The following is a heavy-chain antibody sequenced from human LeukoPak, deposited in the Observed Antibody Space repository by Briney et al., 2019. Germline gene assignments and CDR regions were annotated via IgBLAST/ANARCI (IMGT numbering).Heavy chain of an antibody. V-gene: IGHV4-59*10. J-gene: IGHJ2*01. CDR3: ARVAQKLERIAVAGTSEWRANWYFDL. CDR1: GGSVSGYY. Sequence: SETLSLTCAVYGGSVSGYYWSWIRQPAGKGLEWIGHIYTSGSTNYSPSLKSRVTMSVDTSKNQFSLKLNSVTAADTAVYYCARVAQKLERIAVAGTSEWRANWYFDLWGRGTLVTVSS. D-gene: IGHD6-19*01. CDR2: IYTSGST.